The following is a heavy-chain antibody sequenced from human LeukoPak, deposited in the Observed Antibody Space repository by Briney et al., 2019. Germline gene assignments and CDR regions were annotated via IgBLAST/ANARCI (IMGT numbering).Heavy chain of an antibody. CDR1: GYTFTSYY. CDR2: INPSGGST. D-gene: IGHD6-13*01. CDR3: ARGGAAAGSGGSAFDI. J-gene: IGHJ3*02. Sequence: VSVKVSCKASGYTFTSYYMHWVRQAPGQGLEWMGIINPSGGSTSYAQKFQGRVTMTRDTSTSTVYMELSSLRSEDTAVYYCARGGAAAGSGGSAFDIWGQGTMVTVSS. V-gene: IGHV1-46*01.